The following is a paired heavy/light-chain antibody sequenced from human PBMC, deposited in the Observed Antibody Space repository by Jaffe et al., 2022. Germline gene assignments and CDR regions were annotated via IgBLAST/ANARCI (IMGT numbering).Heavy chain of an antibody. CDR2: ISSSGSTI. D-gene: IGHD5-12*01. CDR1: GFTFSDYY. V-gene: IGHV3-11*01. Sequence: QVQLVESGGGLVKPGGSLRLSCAASGFTFSDYYMSWIRQAPGKGLEWVSYISSSGSTIYYADSVKGRFTISRDNAKNSLYLQMNSLRAEDTAVYYCARVGDEYSGYDLDYWGQGTLVTVSS. J-gene: IGHJ4*02. CDR3: ARVGDEYSGYDLDY.
Light chain of an antibody. J-gene: IGKJ5*01. V-gene: IGKV2-24*01. CDR1: QSLVHSDGNTY. CDR2: KIS. CDR3: TQATQFPIT. Sequence: DIVMTQTPLSSPVTLGQPASISCRSSQSLVHSDGNTYLSWLQQRPGQPPRLLIYKISNRFSGVPDRFSGSGAGTDFTLKISRVEAEDVGVYYCTQATQFPITFGQGTRLEIK.